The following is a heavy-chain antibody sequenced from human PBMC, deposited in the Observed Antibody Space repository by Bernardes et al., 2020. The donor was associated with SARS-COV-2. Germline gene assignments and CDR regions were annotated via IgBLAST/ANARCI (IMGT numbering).Heavy chain of an antibody. CDR1: GFTFSSYW. Sequence: GGSLRLSRAASGFTFSSYWMSWVRQAPGKGLEWVANIKQDGSEKYYVDSVKGRFTISRDNAKNSLYLQMNSLRAEDTAVYYCARDSSSSGDSSSWYYYYGMDVWGQGTTVTVSS. D-gene: IGHD6-13*01. V-gene: IGHV3-7*01. CDR3: ARDSSSSGDSSSWYYYYGMDV. J-gene: IGHJ6*02. CDR2: IKQDGSEK.